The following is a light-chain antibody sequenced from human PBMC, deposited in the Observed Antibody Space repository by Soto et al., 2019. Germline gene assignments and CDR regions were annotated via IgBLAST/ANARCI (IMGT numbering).Light chain of an antibody. CDR2: DAS. J-gene: IGKJ5*01. CDR3: QKRNSWPPIT. Sequence: EIVLKQSPVTLSLSPGERATLSCRASQSVRTYLAWYQVKPGQAPRLLIYDASSRASGVPARFSGSGSGTDFTLTISRLEPEDFALYYCQKRNSWPPITVGQGPRLEIK. V-gene: IGKV3-11*01. CDR1: QSVRTY.